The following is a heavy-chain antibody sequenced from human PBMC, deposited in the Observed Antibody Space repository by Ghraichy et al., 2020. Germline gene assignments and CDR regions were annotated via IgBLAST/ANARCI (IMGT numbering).Heavy chain of an antibody. D-gene: IGHD3-22*01. CDR3: AKGFSRADYYDSSGYHSEYFHH. CDR2: IRYDGSNK. Sequence: GGSLRLSCAASGFTFSSYGMHWVRQAPGKGLEWVAFIRYDGSNKYYADSVKGRFTISRDNSKNTLYLQMNSLRAEDTAVYYCAKGFSRADYYDSSGYHSEYFHHWGQDTLVTVS. V-gene: IGHV3-30*02. CDR1: GFTFSSYG. J-gene: IGHJ1*01.